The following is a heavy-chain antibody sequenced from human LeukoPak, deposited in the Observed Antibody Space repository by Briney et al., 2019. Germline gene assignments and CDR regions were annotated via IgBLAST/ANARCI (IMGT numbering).Heavy chain of an antibody. D-gene: IGHD6-6*01. J-gene: IGHJ4*02. Sequence: PGGSLRLSCTASGFSFSNYWMSWVRQAPGKGLEWVANIKQDGSERYYVDSVKGRFTISRDNAKNALFLQMNSLRADDTALYYCAGPGAARLDYWGQGTLVTVSS. CDR3: AGPGAARLDY. CDR2: IKQDGSER. V-gene: IGHV3-7*01. CDR1: GFSFSNYW.